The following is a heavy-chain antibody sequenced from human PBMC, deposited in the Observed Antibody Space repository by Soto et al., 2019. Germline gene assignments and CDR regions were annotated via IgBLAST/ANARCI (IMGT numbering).Heavy chain of an antibody. D-gene: IGHD1-26*01. CDR3: VREDILGARSFDY. CDR2: ISSGSKTI. CDR1: GFTFSGYS. Sequence: EVQLVESGGGLVQWGGSLRLSCAASGFTFSGYSVNWVRQAPGKGLEWVSYISSGSKTIYYAESVKGRFTVSRDNARNSHYLNMNSLRDEDTAVYYGVREDILGARSFDYWVQGTLVTVSS. V-gene: IGHV3-48*02. J-gene: IGHJ4*02.